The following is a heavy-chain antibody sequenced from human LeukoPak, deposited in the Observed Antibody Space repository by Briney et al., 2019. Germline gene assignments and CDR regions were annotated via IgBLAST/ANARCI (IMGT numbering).Heavy chain of an antibody. Sequence: PGGSPRLSCAAFGFSFSDYTMNWVRQAPGKGLEWVSSISSSSSYIYYADSVKGRFTISRDNAKNSLYLQMNSLRAEDTAVYYCATEDCSGGSCYFFPFDYWGQGTLVTVSS. CDR1: GFSFSDYT. J-gene: IGHJ4*02. CDR2: ISSSSSYI. CDR3: ATEDCSGGSCYFFPFDY. V-gene: IGHV3-21*01. D-gene: IGHD2-15*01.